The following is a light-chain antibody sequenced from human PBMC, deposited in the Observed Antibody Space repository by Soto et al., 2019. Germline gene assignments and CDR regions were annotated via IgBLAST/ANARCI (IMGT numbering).Light chain of an antibody. J-gene: IGLJ1*01. CDR2: EVS. CDR3: CSYAGSSTFSYV. V-gene: IGLV2-23*02. Sequence: QSVLTQPASVSGSPGQSITISCTGTSSDVGSYNLVSWYQQHPGKAPKLMIYEVSTRPSGVSNRFSGSKSGNTASLTISGLQPEDEADYYCCSYAGSSTFSYVFGTGTKVTVL. CDR1: SSDVGSYNL.